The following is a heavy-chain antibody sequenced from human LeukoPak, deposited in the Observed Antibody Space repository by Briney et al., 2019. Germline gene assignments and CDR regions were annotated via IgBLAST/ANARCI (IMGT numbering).Heavy chain of an antibody. V-gene: IGHV3-30*07. CDR3: AKGTAAAGPNWFDP. CDR1: GFAFSSYA. J-gene: IGHJ5*02. Sequence: GRSLRLSCAASGFAFSSYAMHWVRQAPGKGLEWVAVISYDGSNKYYADSVKGRFTISRDNSKNTLYLQMNSLRAEDTAVYYCAKGTAAAGPNWFDPWGQGALVTVSS. D-gene: IGHD6-13*01. CDR2: ISYDGSNK.